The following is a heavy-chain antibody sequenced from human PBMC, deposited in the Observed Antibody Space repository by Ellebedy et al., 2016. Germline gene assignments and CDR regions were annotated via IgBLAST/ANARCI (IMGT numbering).Heavy chain of an antibody. CDR1: GLNFNTFF. CDR3: YYGHYSAS. J-gene: IGHJ4*02. CDR2: ISPGSDIT. Sequence: GGSLRLXXTASGLNFNTFFMTWVRQAPGKGLEWVSTISPGSDITRLADSVKGRFTISRDNFRDTLYLQMNSLRAEDTAVYYCYYGHYSASWGQGTLVTVSS. V-gene: IGHV3-23*01. D-gene: IGHD4-17*01.